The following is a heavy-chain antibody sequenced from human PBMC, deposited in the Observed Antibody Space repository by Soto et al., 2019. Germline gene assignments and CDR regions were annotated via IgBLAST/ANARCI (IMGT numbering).Heavy chain of an antibody. D-gene: IGHD3-16*01. CDR3: ARGGGYDYIWGRGDWFDP. Sequence: QVQLVQSGAEVKKPGASVKVSCKASGYTFTSYGISWVRQAPGQGLEWMGWISAYNGNTNHAQKLQGRVTMTTDTSTRTAYMELRRLRSDDTAGYYWARGGGYDYIWGRGDWFDPWGQGTLVTLSS. J-gene: IGHJ5*02. CDR1: GYTFTSYG. V-gene: IGHV1-18*01. CDR2: ISAYNGNT.